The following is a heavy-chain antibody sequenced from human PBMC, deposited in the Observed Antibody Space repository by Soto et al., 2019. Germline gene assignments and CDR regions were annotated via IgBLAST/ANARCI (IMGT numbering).Heavy chain of an antibody. J-gene: IGHJ6*02. CDR1: GYSFTSYW. Sequence: LGEPLKISCKGSGYSFTSYWINWVRQMPGKGLEWMGIIYPGDSDTRYSPSFQGQVTISADKSIDTAYLQWRSLKASDTAVYYCARHHGSPGSYFGLDVWGQGTTVTVSS. V-gene: IGHV5-51*01. CDR2: IYPGDSDT. D-gene: IGHD6-13*01. CDR3: ARHHGSPGSYFGLDV.